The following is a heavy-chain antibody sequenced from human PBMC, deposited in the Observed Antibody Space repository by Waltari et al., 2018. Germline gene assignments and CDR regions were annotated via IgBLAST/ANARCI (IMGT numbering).Heavy chain of an antibody. Sequence: QVTLRESGPALVKPTQTLTLTCTFSGFSLSTSGMCVSWIRQPPGKALEWLARIDWDDDKYYSTSLKTRLTISKDTSKNQVVLTMTNMDPVDTATYYCARTNHFIVGATGWPNNDYWGQGTLVTVSS. CDR2: IDWDDDK. D-gene: IGHD1-26*01. V-gene: IGHV2-70*15. J-gene: IGHJ4*02. CDR1: GFSLSTSGMC. CDR3: ARTNHFIVGATGWPNNDY.